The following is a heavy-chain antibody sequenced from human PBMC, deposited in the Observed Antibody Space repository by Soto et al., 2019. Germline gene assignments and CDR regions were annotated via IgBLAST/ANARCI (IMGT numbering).Heavy chain of an antibody. V-gene: IGHV3-66*01. CDR2: IYSGGST. D-gene: IGHD3-16*02. CDR1: GFTVSSNY. J-gene: IGHJ4*02. CDR3: AIMITFGGVIAQEDYFDY. Sequence: GGSLRLSCAASGFTVSSNYMSWVRQAPGKGLEWVSVIYSGGSTYYADSVKGRFTISRDNSKNTLYLQMNSLRAEDTAVYYCAIMITFGGVIAQEDYFDYWGQGTLVTVSS.